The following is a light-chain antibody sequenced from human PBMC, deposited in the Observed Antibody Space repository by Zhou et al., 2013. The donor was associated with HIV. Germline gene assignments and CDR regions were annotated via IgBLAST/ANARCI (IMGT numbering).Light chain of an antibody. CDR3: CSYAGSSTYV. CDR2: EVS. V-gene: IGLV2-23*02. J-gene: IGLJ1*01. CDR1: SGDVGSYNL. Sequence: QSALTQPASVSGSPGQSITISCTGTSGDVGSYNLVSWYQQHAGKAPKLMIYEVSKRPSGVSNRFSGSKSGNTASLTISGLQAEDEADYYCCSYAGSSTYVFGIGTKVTVL.